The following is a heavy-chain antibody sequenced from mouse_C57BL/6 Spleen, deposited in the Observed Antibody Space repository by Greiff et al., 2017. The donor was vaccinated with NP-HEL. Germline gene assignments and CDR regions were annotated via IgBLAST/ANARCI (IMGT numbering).Heavy chain of an antibody. V-gene: IGHV1-82*01. CDR1: GYAFSSSW. D-gene: IGHD1-1*01. Sequence: VQLQQSGPELVKPGASVKISCKASGYAFSSSWMNWVKQRPGKGLEWIGRIYPGDGDTNYNGKFKGKATLTADKSSSTAYMQLSSLTSEDSAVYFCARGSYYGSSYVYFDYWGQGTTLTVSS. CDR3: ARGSYYGSSYVYFDY. J-gene: IGHJ2*01. CDR2: IYPGDGDT.